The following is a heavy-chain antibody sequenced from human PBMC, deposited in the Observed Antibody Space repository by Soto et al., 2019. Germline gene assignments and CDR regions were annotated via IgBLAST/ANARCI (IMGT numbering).Heavy chain of an antibody. CDR2: IYYSGST. D-gene: IGHD3-10*01. CDR1: GGSISSGGYY. Sequence: SETLSLTCTVSGGSISSGGYYWSWIRQHPGKGLEWIGYIYYSGSTYYNPSLKSRVTISVDTSKDQFSLKLSSVTAADTAVYYCARLGGGSGSYFRWFDPWGQGTLVTVSS. CDR3: ARLGGGSGSYFRWFDP. J-gene: IGHJ5*02. V-gene: IGHV4-31*03.